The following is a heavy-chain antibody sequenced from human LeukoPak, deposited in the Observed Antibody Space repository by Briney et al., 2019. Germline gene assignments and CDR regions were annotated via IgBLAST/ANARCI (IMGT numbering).Heavy chain of an antibody. Sequence: GGSLRLSCAASGFTFDDYGMSWVRQTPGKGLEWVSGINWNGGSTGYADSVKGRFTISRDNAKNSLYLQMNSLRAEDTAVYYCARAPYGSGSYYSDYWGQGTLVTVSS. J-gene: IGHJ4*02. CDR1: GFTFDDYG. CDR2: INWNGGST. CDR3: ARAPYGSGSYYSDY. V-gene: IGHV3-20*04. D-gene: IGHD3-10*01.